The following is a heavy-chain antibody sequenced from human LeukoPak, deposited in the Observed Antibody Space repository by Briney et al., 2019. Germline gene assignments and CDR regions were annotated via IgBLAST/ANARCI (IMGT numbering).Heavy chain of an antibody. J-gene: IGHJ6*04. CDR2: IKSKTDGGTT. Sequence: PGGSLRLSCAASGFTFSNAWMSWVRQAPGKGLEWVGRIKSKTDGGTTDYAAPVKGRFTISRDDSKNTLYLQMNSLKTEDTAVYYCTTDTDYYGSGSSYIYYYYYGMDVWGKGTTVTVSS. CDR1: GFTFSNAW. V-gene: IGHV3-15*01. CDR3: TTDTDYYGSGSSYIYYYYYGMDV. D-gene: IGHD3-10*01.